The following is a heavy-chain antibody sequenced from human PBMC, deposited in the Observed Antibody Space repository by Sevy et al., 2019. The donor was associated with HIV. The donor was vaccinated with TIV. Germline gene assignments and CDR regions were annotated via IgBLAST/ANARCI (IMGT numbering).Heavy chain of an antibody. CDR1: GFNVSSNY. Sequence: GGSLRLSCAASGFNVSSNYMNWVRQAPGKGLEWVSVIDSGTNTYYADSVKGRFTISRDTSKNTLYLQMNSLRAEDTAVYYCARDRITYYYDSSGYYTSGYGMDVWGQGTTVTVSS. D-gene: IGHD3-22*01. J-gene: IGHJ6*02. CDR3: ARDRITYYYDSSGYYTSGYGMDV. V-gene: IGHV3-53*01. CDR2: IDSGTNT.